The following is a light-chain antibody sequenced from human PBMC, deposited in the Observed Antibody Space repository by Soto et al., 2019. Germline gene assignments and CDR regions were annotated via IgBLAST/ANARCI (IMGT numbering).Light chain of an antibody. V-gene: IGLV2-14*01. CDR3: CSYTDIALDVV. J-gene: IGLJ2*01. CDR1: SSDIGDYDY. Sequence: SVLTQPASVSGSPGQSITISCTGTSSDIGDYDYVSWYQHLPGKAPKLLIFDVTHRPSGVSDRFSGSKSGNTASLTISGVRPEDEADYYCCSYTDIALDVVFGGGTKVTVL. CDR2: DVT.